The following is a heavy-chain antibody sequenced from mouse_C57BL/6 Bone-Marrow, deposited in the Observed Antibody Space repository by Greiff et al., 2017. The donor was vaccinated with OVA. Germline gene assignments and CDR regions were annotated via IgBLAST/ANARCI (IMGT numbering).Heavy chain of an antibody. D-gene: IGHD1-1*01. J-gene: IGHJ1*03. CDR2: ISSGGDYI. CDR1: GFTFSSYA. CDR3: TRRVTTVVDWYFDV. V-gene: IGHV5-9-1*02. Sequence: EVKLMESGEGLVKPGGSLKLSCAASGFTFSSYAMSWVRQTPEKRLEWVAYISSGGDYIYYADTVKGRFTISRDNARNTLYLQMSSLKSEDTAMYYCTRRVTTVVDWYFDVWGTGTTVTVAS.